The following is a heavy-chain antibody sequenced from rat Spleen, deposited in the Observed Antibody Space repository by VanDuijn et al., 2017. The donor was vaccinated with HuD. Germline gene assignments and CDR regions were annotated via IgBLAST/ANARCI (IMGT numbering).Heavy chain of an antibody. Sequence: EVQLVESGGGLVQPGNSLKLSCAASGFTFSDYYMAWVRQAPTKGLEWVATISYDGSSTYYRDSVKGRFTISRDNAKSTLYLQMDSLRSEDTATYYCARHGYTTDYYYPYVMDAWGQGASVTVSS. CDR1: GFTFSDYY. J-gene: IGHJ4*01. CDR2: ISYDGSST. V-gene: IGHV5-29*01. CDR3: ARHGYTTDYYYPYVMDA. D-gene: IGHD1-6*01.